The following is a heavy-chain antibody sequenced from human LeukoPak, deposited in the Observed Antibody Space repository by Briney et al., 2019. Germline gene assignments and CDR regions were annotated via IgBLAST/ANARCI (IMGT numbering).Heavy chain of an antibody. CDR3: ARHIGNCNSTSCAYYWYFDL. CDR1: GFTFNNYA. V-gene: IGHV3-23*01. CDR2: ISASGGTT. Sequence: PGGSLRLSCAASGFTFNNYAMSWVRQAPGKGLEWVSAISASGGTTYYGDSVKGRYTISRDNFKNTLYLQMNSLRAEDTAVYYCARHIGNCNSTSCAYYWYFDLWGRGTLVTVSS. J-gene: IGHJ2*01. D-gene: IGHD2-2*01.